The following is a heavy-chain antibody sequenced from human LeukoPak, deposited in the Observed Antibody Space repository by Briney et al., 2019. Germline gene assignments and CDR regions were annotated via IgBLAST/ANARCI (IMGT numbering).Heavy chain of an antibody. CDR1: GFTFSSYG. Sequence: GRSLRLSCAASGFTFSSYGMHWVRQAPGKGLEWVSAISGSGGSTYYADSVKGRFTNSRDNSKNTLYLQMNSLRAEDTAVYYCAKGLAIAVAGTIDYWGQGTLVTVSS. D-gene: IGHD6-19*01. CDR2: ISGSGGST. CDR3: AKGLAIAVAGTIDY. V-gene: IGHV3-23*01. J-gene: IGHJ4*02.